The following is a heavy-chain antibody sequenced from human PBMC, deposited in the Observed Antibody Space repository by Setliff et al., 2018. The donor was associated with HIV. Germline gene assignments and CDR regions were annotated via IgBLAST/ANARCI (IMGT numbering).Heavy chain of an antibody. CDR2: VNNDGTDT. D-gene: IGHD3-10*01. CDR3: AKVFAFGVDAFDI. J-gene: IGHJ3*02. Sequence: PGGSLRLSCVASGFTFNSYWMYWVRQAPGKGPVCVSRVNNDGTDTIYADSVKGRFTISRDSSKNTLSLQMSSLRDEDTAVYYCAKVFAFGVDAFDIWGQGTVVTVSS. CDR1: GFTFNSYW. V-gene: IGHV3-74*01.